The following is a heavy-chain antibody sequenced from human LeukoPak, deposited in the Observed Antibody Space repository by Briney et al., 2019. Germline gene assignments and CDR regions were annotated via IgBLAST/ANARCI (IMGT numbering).Heavy chain of an antibody. J-gene: IGHJ4*02. Sequence: GGSLRLSCAASGFTFSSHWMSWVRQAPGKGLEWVSYISSSGSTIYYADSVKGRFTISRDNAKNSLYLQMNSLRAEDAAVYYCARGSIFGVVTVDWGQGTLVTVSS. D-gene: IGHD3-3*01. V-gene: IGHV3-48*04. CDR3: ARGSIFGVVTVD. CDR2: ISSSGSTI. CDR1: GFTFSSHW.